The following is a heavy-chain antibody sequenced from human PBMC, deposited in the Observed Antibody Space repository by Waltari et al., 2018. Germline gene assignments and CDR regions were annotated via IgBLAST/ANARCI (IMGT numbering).Heavy chain of an antibody. D-gene: IGHD3-3*01. V-gene: IGHV1-24*01. J-gene: IGHJ3*02. CDR3: ATDYDRSGAFDI. CDR1: GYTRTELS. CDR2: FDPEDGET. Sequence: QVQLVQSGAEVKKPGASVKVSCTVSGYTRTELSMPWVRQAPGKGLEWMGGFDPEDGETIYAQKFQGRVTMTEDTSTDTAYMELSSLRSEDTAVYYCATDYDRSGAFDIWGQGTMVTVSS.